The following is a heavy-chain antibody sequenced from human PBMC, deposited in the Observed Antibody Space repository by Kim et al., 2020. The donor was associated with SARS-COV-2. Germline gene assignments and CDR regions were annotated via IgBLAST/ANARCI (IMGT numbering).Heavy chain of an antibody. CDR3: ARVDFYDSSGRFSHRYQHGMDV. D-gene: IGHD3-22*01. J-gene: IGHJ6*02. CDR2: LYHSGST. Sequence: SETLSLTCSVSGVSIRNYYWSWIRQPPGKGLELLGHLYHSGSTEYSPSLTSRVTMSADTSTNQISLNLTSVTAADTAIYYCARVDFYDSSGRFSHRYQHGMDVWGQGTTVTVSS. CDR1: GVSIRNYY. V-gene: IGHV4-59*01.